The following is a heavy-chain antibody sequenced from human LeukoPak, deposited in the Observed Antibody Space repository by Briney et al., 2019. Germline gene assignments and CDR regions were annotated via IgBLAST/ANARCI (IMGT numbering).Heavy chain of an antibody. J-gene: IGHJ3*02. Sequence: ETLSLTCTVSGGSISSSSYYWGWIRQPPGKGLDWVSSISSSSSYIYYADSVKGRFTISKDNAKNSLYLQMNSLRAEATAVYYCARSLGYCSSTSCYIW. CDR2: ISSSSSYI. D-gene: IGHD2-2*01. V-gene: IGHV3-21*01. CDR3: ARSLGYCSSTSCYI. CDR1: GGSISSSS.